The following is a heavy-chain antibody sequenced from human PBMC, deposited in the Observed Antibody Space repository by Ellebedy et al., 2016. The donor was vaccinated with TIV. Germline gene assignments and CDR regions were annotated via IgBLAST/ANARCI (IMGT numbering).Heavy chain of an antibody. D-gene: IGHD3-9*01. CDR3: AWTPYYDILTGYSYYGMDV. V-gene: IGHV1-69*13. Sequence: SVKVSXXASGGTFSSYAISWVRQAPGQGFEWMGGIIPIFGTANYAQKFQGRVTITADESTSTAYMELSSLRSEDTAVYYCAWTPYYDILTGYSYYGMDVWGQGTTVTVSS. J-gene: IGHJ6*02. CDR2: IIPIFGTA. CDR1: GGTFSSYA.